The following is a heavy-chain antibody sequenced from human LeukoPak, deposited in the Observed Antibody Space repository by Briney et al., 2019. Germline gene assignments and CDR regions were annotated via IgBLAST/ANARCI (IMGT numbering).Heavy chain of an antibody. V-gene: IGHV4-59*11. CDR1: GGSISSHF. Sequence: PSETLSFTCTVSGGSISSHFWSWIRQSPGKGLEWIGNLYFSGGTNYNPSLKSRVTISGDMSKKQFSLRLSSVTAADTAVYYCAREVGVGAKLGIFDFWGQGNPVTVSS. J-gene: IGHJ4*02. CDR3: AREVGVGAKLGIFDF. D-gene: IGHD1-26*01. CDR2: LYFSGGT.